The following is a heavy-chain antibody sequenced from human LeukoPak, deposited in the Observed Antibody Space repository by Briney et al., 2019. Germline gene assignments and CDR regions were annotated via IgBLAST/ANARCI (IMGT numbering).Heavy chain of an antibody. CDR1: EYTFTSYD. CDR2: MNPNSGNT. J-gene: IGHJ4*02. D-gene: IGHD4-23*01. Sequence: GASVKVSCKASEYTFTSYDIDWVRQATGQGLEWMGWMNPNSGNTGYAQKFQGRVTITRNTSISTAYMELSSLRSEDTAVYYCARGGTTVVTSEFDYWGQGTLVTVSS. CDR3: ARGGTTVVTSEFDY. V-gene: IGHV1-8*03.